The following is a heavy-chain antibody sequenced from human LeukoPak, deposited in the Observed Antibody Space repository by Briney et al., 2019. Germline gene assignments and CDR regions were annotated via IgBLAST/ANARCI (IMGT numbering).Heavy chain of an antibody. J-gene: IGHJ4*02. CDR2: IYYSGST. V-gene: IGHV4-59*08. CDR3: ARGAYSSSSWGYYFDY. CDR1: GGSISSYY. D-gene: IGHD6-6*01. Sequence: PSETLSLTCTVSGGSISSYYWSWIRQPPGKGLEWIGYIYYSGSTNYNPSLKSRVTISVDTSKNQFSLKLSSVTAADTAVYYCARGAYSSSSWGYYFDYWGQGTLVTVSS.